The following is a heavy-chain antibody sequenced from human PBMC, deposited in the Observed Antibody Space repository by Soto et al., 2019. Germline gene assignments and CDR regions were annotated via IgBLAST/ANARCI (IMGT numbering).Heavy chain of an antibody. J-gene: IGHJ4*02. D-gene: IGHD6-19*01. V-gene: IGHV3-23*01. CDR1: GFTFSSHA. Sequence: EVQLLESGGGLVQPGGSLRLSCAVSGFTFSSHAMSWVRQAPGKGLECVSSITGSGDSTYYADSVQGRFTISRDKTKSTLYLQLTSLRAEDTAVYYCAKHLHVSGWVSVQTFGYWGQGTQVTVSS. CDR2: ITGSGDST. CDR3: AKHLHVSGWVSVQTFGY.